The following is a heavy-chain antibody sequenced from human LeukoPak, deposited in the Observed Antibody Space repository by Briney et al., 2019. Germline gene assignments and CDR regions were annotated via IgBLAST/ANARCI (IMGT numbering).Heavy chain of an antibody. CDR1: GYTFTSYY. CDR3: ARSAAYYNEADI. D-gene: IGHD3-9*01. V-gene: IGHV1-46*01. Sequence: ASVKVSCKTSGYTFTSYYIHWVRQAPGQGLEWMGIINPSGGSTTYAQKFKGRLTMTRATFTSTVYMELSSLRSEDTAVYYCARSAAYYNEADIWGQGTMVTVSS. CDR2: INPSGGST. J-gene: IGHJ3*02.